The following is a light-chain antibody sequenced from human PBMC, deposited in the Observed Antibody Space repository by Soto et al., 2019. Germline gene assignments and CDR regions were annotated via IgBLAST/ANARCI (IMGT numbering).Light chain of an antibody. CDR3: AAWDDSLRGRV. J-gene: IGLJ3*02. Sequence: QSVLTQPPSASGTPGQRVTISCSGSRSNIGSNFVYWYQQFPGTAPKVLIYRNDQRPSGVPDRFSGSKSGTSASLAISGLRSEDETDFYCAAWDDSLRGRVFGGGTKLTVL. CDR1: RSNIGSNF. CDR2: RND. V-gene: IGLV1-47*01.